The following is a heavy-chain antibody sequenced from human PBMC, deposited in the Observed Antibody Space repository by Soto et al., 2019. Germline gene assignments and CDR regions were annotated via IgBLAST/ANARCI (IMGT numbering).Heavy chain of an antibody. CDR2: IFQSGST. CDR3: ARGRGRYSSGWSWLDP. J-gene: IGHJ5*02. V-gene: IGHV4-4*02. CDR1: GGTIRSPDW. Sequence: SETLSLTCGVSGGTIRSPDWWTWVRQPPGKGLEWIGEIFQSGSTNYTPSLESRVTISVDKSKNQFSLTLTSVTAADTAVYFCARGRGRYSSGWSWLDPCGEGILVTVYS. D-gene: IGHD6-19*01.